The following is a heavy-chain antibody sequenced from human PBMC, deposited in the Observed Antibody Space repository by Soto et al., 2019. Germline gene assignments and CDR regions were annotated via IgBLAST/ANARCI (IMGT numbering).Heavy chain of an antibody. CDR3: ARDDHTYYDFWSGYNDAFDI. J-gene: IGHJ3*02. Sequence: LRLSCAASGFTFSSYWMHWVRQAPGKGLVWVSRINSDGSSTSYADSVKGRFTISRDNAKNTLYLQMNSLRAEDTAVYYCARDDHTYYDFWSGYNDAFDIWGQGTMVTVSS. CDR1: GFTFSSYW. CDR2: INSDGSST. V-gene: IGHV3-74*01. D-gene: IGHD3-3*01.